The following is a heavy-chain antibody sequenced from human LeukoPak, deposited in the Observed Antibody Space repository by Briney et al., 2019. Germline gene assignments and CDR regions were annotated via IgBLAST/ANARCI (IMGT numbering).Heavy chain of an antibody. J-gene: IGHJ4*02. V-gene: IGHV4-38-2*01. CDR3: ARQYTSGSGYYFDY. CDR2: IHHSGIT. CDR1: AYSISSCYY. D-gene: IGHD6-25*01. Sequence: PSETLSLTCAVSAYSISSCYYWGWIRQPPGKGLEWIASIHHSGITYYNPSLKSRVTISVDTSKNHFSLKMSSVTAADSAVYYCARQYTSGSGYYFDYWGQGALVSVSS.